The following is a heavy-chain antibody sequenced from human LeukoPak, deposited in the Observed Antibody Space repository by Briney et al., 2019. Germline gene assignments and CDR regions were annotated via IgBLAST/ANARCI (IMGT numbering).Heavy chain of an antibody. J-gene: IGHJ3*02. V-gene: IGHV3-53*01. D-gene: IGHD1-26*01. Sequence: GGSLRLSCAASGFTFSDYYMSWVRQAPGKGLEWVSVIYSGGSTYYADSVKGRFTISRDNSKNTLYLQMNSLRAEDTAVYYCARDRRIVGATDAFDIWGQGTMVTVSS. CDR3: ARDRRIVGATDAFDI. CDR1: GFTFSDYY. CDR2: IYSGGST.